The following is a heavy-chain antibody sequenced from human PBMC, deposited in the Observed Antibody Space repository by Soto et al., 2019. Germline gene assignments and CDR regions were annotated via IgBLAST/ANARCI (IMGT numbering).Heavy chain of an antibody. CDR3: ERSRRYNWNYYYGMGV. D-gene: IGHD1-20*01. CDR2: IFSNDEK. V-gene: IGHV2-26*01. CDR1: GFSLSNARMG. J-gene: IGHJ6*02. Sequence: SGPTLVNPTETLTLTCTVSGFSLSNARMGVSWIRQPPGKALEWLAHIFSNDEKSYSTSLKSRLTISKDTSKSQVVLTMTNMDPVDTATDYCERSRRYNWNYYYGMGVWGQGTTVTVS.